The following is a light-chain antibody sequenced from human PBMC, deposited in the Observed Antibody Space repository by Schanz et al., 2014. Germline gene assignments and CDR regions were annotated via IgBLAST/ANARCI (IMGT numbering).Light chain of an antibody. Sequence: DIQMTQSPSTLSASVGDRVTITCRASQSIRNWLAWYQQKPGKAPKLLIKDASSLESGVPSRFSGSGYGTEFTLTISSLQPDDFGTYYCQQRYSTTITFGGGTRVEIK. CDR2: DAS. CDR1: QSIRNW. CDR3: QQRYSTTIT. V-gene: IGKV1-5*01. J-gene: IGKJ4*01.